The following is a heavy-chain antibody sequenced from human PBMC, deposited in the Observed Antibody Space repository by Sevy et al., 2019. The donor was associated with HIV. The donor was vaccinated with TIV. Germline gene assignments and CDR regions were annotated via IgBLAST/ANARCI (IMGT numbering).Heavy chain of an antibody. Sequence: GGSLSLSCAASGFTFNFFSMHWVPQAPGKGLEWVATISFDGSNEHYADSVKGRFTISRDNSKNSLFLQMNSLRADDSAVYYCALERLSSAVAEYFHNWGQGTLVTVSS. V-gene: IGHV3-30-3*01. CDR2: ISFDGSNE. D-gene: IGHD1-1*01. J-gene: IGHJ1*01. CDR3: ALERLSSAVAEYFHN. CDR1: GFTFNFFS.